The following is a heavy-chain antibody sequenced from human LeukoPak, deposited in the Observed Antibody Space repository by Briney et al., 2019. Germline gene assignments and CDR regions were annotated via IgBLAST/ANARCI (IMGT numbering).Heavy chain of an antibody. CDR1: GGSISSSSYY. J-gene: IGHJ4*02. V-gene: IGHV4-39*01. CDR3: ARRIMITFGGVIVGYYFDY. Sequence: SETLSLTCTVSGGSISSSSYYWGWIRQPPGKGLEWIGSIYYSGSTYYNPSLKSRVTISVDTSKNQFSLKLSSVTAADTAVYYCARRIMITFGGVIVGYYFDYWGQGTLVTVS. D-gene: IGHD3-16*02. CDR2: IYYSGST.